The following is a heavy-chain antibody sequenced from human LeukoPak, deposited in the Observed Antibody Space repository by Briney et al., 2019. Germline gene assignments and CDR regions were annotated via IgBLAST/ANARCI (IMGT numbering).Heavy chain of an antibody. D-gene: IGHD3-10*01. CDR1: GYTFTSYA. CDR2: INAGNGNT. J-gene: IGHJ3*02. Sequence: ASVKVSCKASGYTFTSYAMHWVRQAPGQRLEWMGWINAGNGNTKYSQKFQGTVTIPRDTSASTAYMELSRLRSADTAVYYCARGVGILWFGELLYGPGAFDIWGQGTMVTVSS. CDR3: ARGVGILWFGELLYGPGAFDI. V-gene: IGHV1-3*01.